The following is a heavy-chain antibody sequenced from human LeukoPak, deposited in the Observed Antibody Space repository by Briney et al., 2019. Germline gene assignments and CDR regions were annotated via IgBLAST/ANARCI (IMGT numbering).Heavy chain of an antibody. D-gene: IGHD3-22*01. CDR3: ARPKRSGYYLAV. Sequence: SETLSLTCTVSGDSISSSSYYWGWIRQPPGKGLEWIGSIYYSGSTYYNPSLKSRVTISVDTSKNQFSLKLSSVTSADTAVCYCARPKRSGYYLAVWGKGTTVTVSS. J-gene: IGHJ6*03. V-gene: IGHV4-39*01. CDR2: IYYSGST. CDR1: GDSISSSSYY.